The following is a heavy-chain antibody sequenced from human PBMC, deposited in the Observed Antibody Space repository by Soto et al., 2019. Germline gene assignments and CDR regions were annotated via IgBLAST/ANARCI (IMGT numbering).Heavy chain of an antibody. CDR1: GVTFSNYA. Sequence: GGSLRLSCTVSGVTFSNYAMNWVRQAPGKGLEWVSSLSGSGGTTYYADSVKGRFIISRDNSKNTLYLLMNSLRAEDTALYYCAKQRADYGSGADTFYFDSWGQGALVTVSS. D-gene: IGHD3-10*01. J-gene: IGHJ4*02. V-gene: IGHV3-23*01. CDR3: AKQRADYGSGADTFYFDS. CDR2: LSGSGGTT.